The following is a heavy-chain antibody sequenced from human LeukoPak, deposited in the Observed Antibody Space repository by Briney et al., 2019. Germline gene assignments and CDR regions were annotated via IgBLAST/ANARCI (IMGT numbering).Heavy chain of an antibody. J-gene: IGHJ6*02. CDR1: GFPFSSYA. V-gene: IGHV3-64D*09. CDR2: VSDSGGST. CDR3: VRGYSFGPYGMDV. Sequence: GGSLRLSCSASGFPFSSYAMHWVRQATGKGLEYDSAVSDSGGSTYYAESVKGRFTISRDNSKNTLYLQMSSLRAEDTAVYFCVRGYSFGPYGMDVWGQGTTVTVSS. D-gene: IGHD2-15*01.